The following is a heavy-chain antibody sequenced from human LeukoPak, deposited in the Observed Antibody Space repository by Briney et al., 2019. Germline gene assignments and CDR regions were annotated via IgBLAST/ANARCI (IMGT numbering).Heavy chain of an antibody. CDR3: ARCPNYYYYYYMDV. CDR2: IKQDGSEK. J-gene: IGHJ6*03. Sequence: PGGSLRLSCAASGFTFDDYGMSWVRQAPGKGLEWVANIKQDGSEKYYVDSVRGRFTISRDNAKNSLYLQMNSLRAEDTAVYYCARCPNYYYYYYMDVWGKGTTVTVSS. CDR1: GFTFDDYG. V-gene: IGHV3-7*01.